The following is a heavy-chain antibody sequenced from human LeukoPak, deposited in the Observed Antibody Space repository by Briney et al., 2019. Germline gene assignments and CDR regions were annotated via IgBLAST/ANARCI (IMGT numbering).Heavy chain of an antibody. D-gene: IGHD3-9*01. CDR3: AKDPALGDILTPNWFDP. J-gene: IGHJ5*02. CDR2: ISGSGGST. CDR1: GFTFSSYA. V-gene: IGHV3-23*01. Sequence: GGSLRLSCAASGFTFSSYAMSWVRQAPGKGLEWVSAISGSGGSTYYADSVKGRFTISRDNSKNTLYLQMNSLRAEDTAVYYCAKDPALGDILTPNWFDPWGQGTLVTVSS.